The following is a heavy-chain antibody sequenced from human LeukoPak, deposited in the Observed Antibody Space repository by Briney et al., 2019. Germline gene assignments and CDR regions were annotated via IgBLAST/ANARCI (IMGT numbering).Heavy chain of an antibody. V-gene: IGHV1-24*01. Sequence: AAVKVSCKVSGYSLTEFSMHWVRQAPGKGLEWMGGFDPEDDKTIYPQKFQGRVTMTEDTSTDTAYMELSSLRSEDTAVYYCATDLATALVKVQSNYWGQRTLVTASS. CDR3: ATDLATALVKVQSNY. CDR2: FDPEDDKT. CDR1: GYSLTEFS. D-gene: IGHD5-18*01. J-gene: IGHJ4*02.